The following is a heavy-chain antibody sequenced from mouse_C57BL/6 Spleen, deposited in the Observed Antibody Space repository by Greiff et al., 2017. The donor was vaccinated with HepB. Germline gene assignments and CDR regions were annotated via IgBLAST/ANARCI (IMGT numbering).Heavy chain of an antibody. J-gene: IGHJ3*01. Sequence: VQLQQSGAELVKPGASVKLSCKASGYTFTSYWMHWVKQRPGQGLEWIGMIHPNSGSTNYNEKFKSKATLTVDKSSSTAYMQLSSLTSEDSAVYYCAREGLYYGSRGFAYWGQGTLVTVSA. CDR3: AREGLYYGSRGFAY. CDR2: IHPNSGST. CDR1: GYTFTSYW. V-gene: IGHV1-64*01. D-gene: IGHD1-1*01.